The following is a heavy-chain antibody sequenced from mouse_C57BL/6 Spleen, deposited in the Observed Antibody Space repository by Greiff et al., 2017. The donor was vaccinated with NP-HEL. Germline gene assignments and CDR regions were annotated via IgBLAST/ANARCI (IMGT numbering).Heavy chain of an antibody. J-gene: IGHJ4*01. D-gene: IGHD1-1*01. CDR1: GYAFSSSW. CDR2: IYPGDGDT. Sequence: QVQLQQSGPELVKPGASVKISCKASGYAFSSSWMNWVKQRPGKGLEWIGRIYPGDGDTNYNGKFKGKATLTADKSSSTAYMQLSSLTSEDSAVYFCARRTTVVATADYYAMDYWGQGTSVTVSS. CDR3: ARRTTVVATADYYAMDY. V-gene: IGHV1-82*01.